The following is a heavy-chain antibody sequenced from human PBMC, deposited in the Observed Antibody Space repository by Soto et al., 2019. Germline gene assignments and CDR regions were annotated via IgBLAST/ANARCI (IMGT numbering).Heavy chain of an antibody. D-gene: IGHD3-22*01. CDR2: ISYDGSNK. CDR1: GFTFSSYG. CDR3: AKERIYYDSSGNAFDI. V-gene: IGHV3-30*18. Sequence: GGSLRLSCAASGFTFSSYGMHWVRQAPGKGLEWVAVISYDGSNKYYANSVKGRFTISRDNSKNTLYLQMNSLRAEDTAVYYCAKERIYYDSSGNAFDIWGQGTMVTVSS. J-gene: IGHJ3*02.